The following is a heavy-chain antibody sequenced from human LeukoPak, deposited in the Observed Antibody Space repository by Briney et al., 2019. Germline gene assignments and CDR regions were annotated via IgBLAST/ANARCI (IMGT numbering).Heavy chain of an antibody. CDR1: GFTFDDYA. CDR2: ISWNSGSI. CDR3: AKDTPHCSGGSCYSGSHAFDI. J-gene: IGHJ3*02. Sequence: PGGSLRLSCAASGFTFDDYAMHWVRQAPGKGLEWVSGISWNSGSIGYADSVKGRFTISRDNAKNSLYLQMNSLRAEDTALYYCAKDTPHCSGGSCYSGSHAFDIWGQGTMVTVSS. D-gene: IGHD2-15*01. V-gene: IGHV3-9*01.